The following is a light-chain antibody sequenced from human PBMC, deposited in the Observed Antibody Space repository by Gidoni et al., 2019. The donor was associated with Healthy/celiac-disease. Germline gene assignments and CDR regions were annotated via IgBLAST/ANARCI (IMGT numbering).Light chain of an antibody. J-gene: IGKJ5*01. Sequence: DIKMTQSPSSLSASVGDRVTITCRASQSISSYLNWYQQKPGKAPKLLIYAASSLQSGVPSRFSGSGSGTDFTLTISILQPEDFATYYCQQSYSTPLTFGQXTRLEIK. CDR2: AAS. V-gene: IGKV1-39*01. CDR3: QQSYSTPLT. CDR1: QSISSY.